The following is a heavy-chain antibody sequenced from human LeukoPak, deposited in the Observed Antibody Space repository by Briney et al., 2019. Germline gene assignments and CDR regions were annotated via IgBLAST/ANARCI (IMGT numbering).Heavy chain of an antibody. J-gene: IGHJ5*02. CDR1: GGSFSGYY. CDR3: ARGRHYGDCVIWFDP. V-gene: IGHV4-34*01. CDR2: INHSGST. D-gene: IGHD4-17*01. Sequence: SETLSLTCAVYGGSFSGYYWSWIRQPPGKGLEWIGEINHSGSTNYNPSLKSRVTISVDTSKNQFSPKLSSVTAADTAVYYCARGRHYGDCVIWFDPWGQGTLVTVSS.